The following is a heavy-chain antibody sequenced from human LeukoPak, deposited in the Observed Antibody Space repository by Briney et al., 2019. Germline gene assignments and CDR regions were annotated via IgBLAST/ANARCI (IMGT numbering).Heavy chain of an antibody. J-gene: IGHJ3*02. V-gene: IGHV3-11*04. Sequence: GGSLRLSWAASGFTFSDYYMSWIRQAPGKGLEWVSYISSSGSTIYYADSVKGRFTISRDNAKNSLYLQMNSLRAEDTAVYYCARPEVSDAFDIWGQGTMVTVSS. D-gene: IGHD3-16*02. CDR3: ARPEVSDAFDI. CDR2: ISSSGSTI. CDR1: GFTFSDYY.